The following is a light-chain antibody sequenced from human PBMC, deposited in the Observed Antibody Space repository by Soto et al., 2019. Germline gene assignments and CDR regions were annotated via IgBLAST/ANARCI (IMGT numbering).Light chain of an antibody. Sequence: EVVMTQSPATLAVSPGERATLSCRASESVSSHVAWYQQHPGQAPRLLLYGASTRATAIPARFSGSGSGTEFTLTISSLQSEDFAVYYCQQYNSWPSWTFGQGTKVEI. CDR3: QQYNSWPSWT. J-gene: IGKJ1*01. CDR2: GAS. CDR1: ESVSSH. V-gene: IGKV3-15*01.